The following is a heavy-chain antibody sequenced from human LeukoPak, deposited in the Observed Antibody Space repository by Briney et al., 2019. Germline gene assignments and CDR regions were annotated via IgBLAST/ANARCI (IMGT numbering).Heavy chain of an antibody. CDR3: ARDQEAIAVAPYGMDV. CDR1: GGSISSSNW. CDR2: IYHSGST. V-gene: IGHV4-4*02. D-gene: IGHD6-19*01. J-gene: IGHJ6*02. Sequence: SETLSFTCAVSGGSISSSNWWSWVRQPPGKGLEWIGEIYHSGSTNYNPSLKSRVTISVDKSKNQFSLKLSSVTAADTAVYYCARDQEAIAVAPYGMDVWGQGTTVTVSS.